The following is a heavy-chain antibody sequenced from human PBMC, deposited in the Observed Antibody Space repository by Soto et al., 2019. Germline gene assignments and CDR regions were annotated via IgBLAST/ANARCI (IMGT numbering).Heavy chain of an antibody. CDR1: GYTFTSYY. D-gene: IGHD2-2*01. J-gene: IGHJ4*02. CDR3: ARGDCSSTSCYYTFDY. Sequence: ASVKVSCKASGYTFTSYYMHWVRQAPGQGLEWMGIINPSGGSTSYAQKFQGRVTMTRDTSTSTVYMELSSLRSEDTAVYYCARGDCSSTSCYYTFDYWGQGTLVTVSS. V-gene: IGHV1-46*03. CDR2: INPSGGST.